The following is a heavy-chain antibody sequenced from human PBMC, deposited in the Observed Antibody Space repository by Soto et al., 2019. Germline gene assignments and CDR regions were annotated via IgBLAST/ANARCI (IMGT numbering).Heavy chain of an antibody. CDR3: AKSIWFGESIDAFDI. CDR1: GFTFSSHG. CDR2: ISYDGSNK. V-gene: IGHV3-30*18. D-gene: IGHD3-10*01. Sequence: QVQLVESGGGVVQPGRSLRLSCAASGFTFSSHGMHWVRQAPGKGLEWVAVISYDGSNKYYADSVKGRFTISRDNSQNTLYLQMNSLRAEDTAVYYCAKSIWFGESIDAFDIWGQGTMVTVSS. J-gene: IGHJ3*02.